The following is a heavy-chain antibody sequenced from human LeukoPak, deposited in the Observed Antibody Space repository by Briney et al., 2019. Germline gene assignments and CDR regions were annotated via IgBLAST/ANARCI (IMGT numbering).Heavy chain of an antibody. V-gene: IGHV4-39*07. CDR1: GGSISNSSYY. J-gene: IGHJ4*02. Sequence: SETLSLTCTVSGGSISNSSYYWGWIRQPPGKGLEWIGSIYYSGSTYYNPSLKSRVTISVDTSKNQFSLKLSSVTAADTAVYYCARYRGASGYHFDYWGQGTLVTVSS. CDR3: ARYRGASGYHFDY. CDR2: IYYSGST. D-gene: IGHD5-12*01.